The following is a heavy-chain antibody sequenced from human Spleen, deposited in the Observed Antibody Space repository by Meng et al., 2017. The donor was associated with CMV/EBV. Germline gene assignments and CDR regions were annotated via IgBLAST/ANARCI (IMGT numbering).Heavy chain of an antibody. Sequence: QVQLQQSGPGLLKPSQTLSLTCAISGDSVSSDVAAWNWVRKSPWRGLEWLGRTYYRSKWHYAYAASVKGRMTINPDTSKNQFSLLLNSVTPEDTAVYYCARDPEYSYSILDHWGQGTLVTVSS. CDR3: ARDPEYSYSILDH. CDR1: GDSVSSDVAA. V-gene: IGHV6-1*01. D-gene: IGHD1-26*01. J-gene: IGHJ4*02. CDR2: TYYRSKWHY.